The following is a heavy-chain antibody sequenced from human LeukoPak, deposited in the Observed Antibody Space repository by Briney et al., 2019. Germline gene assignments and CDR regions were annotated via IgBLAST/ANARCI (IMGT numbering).Heavy chain of an antibody. CDR1: GYSFTTYW. CDR2: IYVDDSDT. V-gene: IGHV5-51*01. J-gene: IGHJ4*02. D-gene: IGHD6-19*01. CDR3: ARQAVAGTLDY. Sequence: GESLKISCKGFGYSFTTYWIGWVRQMPGKSLECMGIIYVDDSDTRYSPSFQGQVTFSADKSINTAYLQWSSLKASDTAMYYCARQAVAGTLDYWSRGTPVNVS.